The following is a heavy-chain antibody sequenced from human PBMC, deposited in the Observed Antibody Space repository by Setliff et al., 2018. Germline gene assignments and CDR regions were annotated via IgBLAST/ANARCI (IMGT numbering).Heavy chain of an antibody. V-gene: IGHV3-48*04. CDR1: GFTFSSYS. D-gene: IGHD3-22*01. CDR3: ARLDGFVINGYYSTSYYYYMDV. CDR2: ISRGGGII. Sequence: GGSLRLSCAASGFTFSSYSMNWVRQAPGKGLEWVSYISRGGGIIYYADSVRGRFTISRDDAKNSLSLQMNSLRAEDTAVYYCARLDGFVINGYYSTSYYYYMDVWGKGTTVTVSS. J-gene: IGHJ6*03.